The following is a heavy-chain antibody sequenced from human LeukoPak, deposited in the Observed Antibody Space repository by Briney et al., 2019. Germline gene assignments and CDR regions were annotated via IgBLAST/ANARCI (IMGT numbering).Heavy chain of an antibody. Sequence: GGSLRLSCSPSGFTFRTNAMNWVRQAPGKGLEWVAVVVGDGGGIHYADSVKGRFTISRDNSQNTLYLQMSDLRADDTATYFCAKDRTPDGYYSIDFWGQGTLVTVSS. CDR2: VVGDGGGI. D-gene: IGHD2-21*02. CDR3: AKDRTPDGYYSIDF. J-gene: IGHJ4*02. CDR1: GFTFRTNA. V-gene: IGHV3-23*01.